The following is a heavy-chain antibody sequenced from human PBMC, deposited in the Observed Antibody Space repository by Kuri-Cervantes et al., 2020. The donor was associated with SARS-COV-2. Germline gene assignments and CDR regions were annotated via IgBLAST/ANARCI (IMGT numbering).Heavy chain of an antibody. V-gene: IGHV4-59*01. CDR3: ARASLDYYYMDV. Sequence: GSLRLSCTVSGGSISSYYWSWIRQPPGKGLEWIGYIYYSGSTNYNPSLKSRVTISLDTSKNQFSLKLSSVTAADTAVYYCARASLDYYYMDVWGKGTTVTVSS. CDR1: GGSISSYY. CDR2: IYYSGST. J-gene: IGHJ6*03. D-gene: IGHD3-10*01.